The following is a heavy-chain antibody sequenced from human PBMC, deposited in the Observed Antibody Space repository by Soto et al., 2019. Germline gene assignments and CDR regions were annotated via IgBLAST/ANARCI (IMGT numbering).Heavy chain of an antibody. J-gene: IGHJ4*02. CDR3: GRVLAVGYSYGYDY. Sequence: PSETLSLTCTVSGGSISSYYWSWIRQPPGKGLEWIGYIYYSGSTNYNPSLKSRVTISVDTSKNQFSLKLSSVTAADTAVYYCGRVLAVGYSYGYDYWGQGTLVTVSS. V-gene: IGHV4-59*01. CDR1: GGSISSYY. D-gene: IGHD5-18*01. CDR2: IYYSGST.